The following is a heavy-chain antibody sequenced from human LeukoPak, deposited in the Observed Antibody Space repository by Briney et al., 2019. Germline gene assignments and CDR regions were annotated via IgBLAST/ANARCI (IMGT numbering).Heavy chain of an antibody. J-gene: IGHJ4*02. CDR2: ISSSSSYI. CDR1: EFTFSSYA. V-gene: IGHV3-21*01. Sequence: GGSLRLSCAASEFTFSSYAMNWVRQAPGKGLEWVSSISSSSSYIYYADSVKGRFTISRDNAKNSLYLQMNSLRAEDTAVYYCARESKSSRNFDYWGQGTLVTVSP. CDR3: ARESKSSRNFDY.